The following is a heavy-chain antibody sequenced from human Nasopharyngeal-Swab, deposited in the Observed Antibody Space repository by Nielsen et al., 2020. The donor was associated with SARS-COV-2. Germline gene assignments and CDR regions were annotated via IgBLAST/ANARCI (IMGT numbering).Heavy chain of an antibody. CDR3: ARHSAIFGVPNAFNV. D-gene: IGHD3-3*01. V-gene: IGHV5-51*01. CDR2: INPGDSDT. Sequence: GASLKISCKGSGYSFISYWIGWVRQMPGKGPEWMGIINPGDSDTKYSPSFQGQVTISADKSISTAYLQWRSLKASDTAMYYCARHSAIFGVPNAFNVWGQGTMVTVSS. CDR1: GYSFISYW. J-gene: IGHJ3*01.